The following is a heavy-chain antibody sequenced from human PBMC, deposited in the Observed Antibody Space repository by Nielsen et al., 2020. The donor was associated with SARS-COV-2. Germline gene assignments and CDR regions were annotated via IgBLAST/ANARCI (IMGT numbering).Heavy chain of an antibody. D-gene: IGHD3-22*01. J-gene: IGHJ3*02. CDR3: ARDRRDMIVVGENAFDI. CDR2: ISSSGSTI. V-gene: IGHV3-48*03. CDR1: GFTFSSYE. Sequence: GESLKISCAASGFTFSSYEMNWVRQAPGKGLEWVSYISSSGSTIYYADSVKGRFTISRDNAKNSLYLQMNSLRAEDTAVYYCARDRRDMIVVGENAFDIWGQGTMVTVSS.